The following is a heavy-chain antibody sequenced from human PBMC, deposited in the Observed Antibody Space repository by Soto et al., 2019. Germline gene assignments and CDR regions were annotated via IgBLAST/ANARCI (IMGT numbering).Heavy chain of an antibody. CDR3: AHRRPRYYGPDAFDI. CDR1: GFSLSTSGVG. V-gene: IGHV2-5*02. J-gene: IGHJ3*02. CDR2: IYWDDDK. D-gene: IGHD3-10*01. Sequence: QITLKESGPTLVKPTQTLTLTCTFSGFSLSTSGVGVGWIRQPPGKALEWLALIYWDDDKRYSSSLKSRLTVTKDSSKNQVVLTMTNMDPVDTATYYCAHRRPRYYGPDAFDIWGQGTMVTVSS.